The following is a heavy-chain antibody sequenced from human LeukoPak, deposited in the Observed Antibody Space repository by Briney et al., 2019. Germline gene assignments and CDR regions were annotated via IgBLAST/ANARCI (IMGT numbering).Heavy chain of an antibody. J-gene: IGHJ4*02. CDR3: AKASTKASYYFDD. CDR2: ISVSGGIT. Sequence: GGSLRLSCAASGFTFASYVMSWVRQAPGKGLGWVSAISVSGGITYYADSVKGRFTISRDNSKNTVNLQMNSLRAEDTAVYYCAKASTKASYYFDDWGQGALVTVSS. CDR1: GFTFASYV. V-gene: IGHV3-23*01.